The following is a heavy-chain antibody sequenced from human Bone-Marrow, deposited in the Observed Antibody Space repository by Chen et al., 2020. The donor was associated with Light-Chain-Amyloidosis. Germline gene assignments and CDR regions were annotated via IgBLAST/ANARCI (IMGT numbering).Heavy chain of an antibody. D-gene: IGHD6-6*01. CDR1: GFTLDDYA. V-gene: IGHV3-9*03. CDR2: ISWNSGSI. Sequence: HLVESGGGLVQPGRSLRLSCPASGFTLDDYAMDWVRQAPGKGLEWVSGISWNSGSIGYADSVKGRFTISRDNAKNSLYLQRNSLRAEDMALYYCAKDPLHSSSGAFDIWGQGTMVTVSS. J-gene: IGHJ3*02. CDR3: AKDPLHSSSGAFDI.